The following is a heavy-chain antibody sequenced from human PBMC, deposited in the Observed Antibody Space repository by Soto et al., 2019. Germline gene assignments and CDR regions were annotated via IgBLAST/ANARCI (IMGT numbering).Heavy chain of an antibody. CDR3: ARDRAGYYYYGMDV. CDR1: GFTVSSNY. CDR2: IYSGGST. J-gene: IGHJ6*02. Sequence: EVQLVESGGGLIQPGGSLRLSCAASGFTVSSNYMSWVRQAPGKGLEWVSVIYSGGSTYYADSVKGRFTISRDNSKNTLYLQMNSLRAEHTAVYYCARDRAGYYYYGMDVWGQGTTVTVSS. D-gene: IGHD3-10*01. V-gene: IGHV3-53*01.